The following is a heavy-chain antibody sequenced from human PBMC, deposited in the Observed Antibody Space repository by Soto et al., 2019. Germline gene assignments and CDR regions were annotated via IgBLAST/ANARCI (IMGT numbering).Heavy chain of an antibody. D-gene: IGHD3-3*01. CDR3: ARADPYYDFWSGYNNWFDP. V-gene: IGHV4-61*01. CDR2: IYYSGST. J-gene: IGHJ5*02. CDR1: GGSVSSGSYY. Sequence: ASETLSLTCTVSGGSVSSGSYYWSWIRQPPGKGLEWIGYIYYSGSTNYNPSLKSRVTISVDTSKNQFSLKLSSVTAADTAVYYCARADPYYDFWSGYNNWFDPWGQGTLVTVSS.